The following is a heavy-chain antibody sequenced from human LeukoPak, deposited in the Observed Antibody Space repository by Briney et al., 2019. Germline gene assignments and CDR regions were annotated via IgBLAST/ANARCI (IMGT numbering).Heavy chain of an antibody. V-gene: IGHV4-39*07. CDR1: GDSISTSSYY. D-gene: IGHD3-3*01. Sequence: PSETLSLTCSVSGDSISTSSYYWGWIRQPPGKGLEWIGTIYYSGSTYYNPSLKSRVTISVDTSKNQFSLKLSSVTAADTAVYYCARDAGAGVRFLEWLFSSWGQGTLVTVSS. CDR2: IYYSGST. J-gene: IGHJ4*02. CDR3: ARDAGAGVRFLEWLFSS.